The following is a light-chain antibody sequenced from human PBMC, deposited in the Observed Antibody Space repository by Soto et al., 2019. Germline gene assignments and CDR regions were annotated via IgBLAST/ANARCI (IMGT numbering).Light chain of an antibody. CDR1: QSVSSY. CDR2: DAS. J-gene: IGKJ5*01. CDR3: QQRSTWPT. V-gene: IGKV3-11*01. Sequence: ENWLQPSPATLSLSPGERAPLSCRASQSVSSYSAWYQQKPGQAPRLLIYDASNRATGIPARFSGSGSGTAFTLTISSLEPEDFALYYCQQRSTWPTFGQGSRLAI.